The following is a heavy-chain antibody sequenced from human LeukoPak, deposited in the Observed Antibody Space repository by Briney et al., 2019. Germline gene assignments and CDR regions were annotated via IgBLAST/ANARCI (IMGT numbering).Heavy chain of an antibody. V-gene: IGHV1-2*02. CDR3: ARGGGGLAY. J-gene: IGHJ4*02. Sequence: ASVKVSCKASGYSFTDYFIHWVRQAPGQGLEWMGWINPNSGGTNYAQKFQGRVTMTRDTSISTAHMELTSLTSDDTAVYFCARGGGGLAYWGPGTLVTVSS. CDR2: INPNSGGT. CDR1: GYSFTDYF. D-gene: IGHD2-15*01.